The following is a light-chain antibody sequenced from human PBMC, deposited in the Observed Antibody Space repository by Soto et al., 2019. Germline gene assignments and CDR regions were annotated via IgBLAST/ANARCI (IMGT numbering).Light chain of an antibody. CDR2: SNN. CDR1: SSNIGSNY. Sequence: QSVLTQPPSASGTPGQRVTISCSGSSSNIGSNYVYWYQQLPGTAPKLLIYSNNQRPSGVPDRFSASKSGTSASLASSGLRSEDEADYYCAAWEDSLKVGFGGGTKVTVL. CDR3: AAWEDSLKVG. V-gene: IGLV1-47*02. J-gene: IGLJ2*01.